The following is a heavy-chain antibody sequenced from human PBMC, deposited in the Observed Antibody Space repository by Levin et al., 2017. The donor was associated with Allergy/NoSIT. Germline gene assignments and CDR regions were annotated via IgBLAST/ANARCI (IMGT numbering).Heavy chain of an antibody. CDR1: GFTFSSYG. Sequence: SCAASGFTFSSYGMHWVRQAPGKGLEWVAVIWYDGSNKYYADSVKGRFTISRDNSKNTLYLQMNSLRAEDTAVYYCAMTREKPRTYYDFWSVGYWGQGTLVTVSS. V-gene: IGHV3-33*01. CDR3: AMTREKPRTYYDFWSVGY. J-gene: IGHJ4*02. CDR2: IWYDGSNK. D-gene: IGHD3-3*01.